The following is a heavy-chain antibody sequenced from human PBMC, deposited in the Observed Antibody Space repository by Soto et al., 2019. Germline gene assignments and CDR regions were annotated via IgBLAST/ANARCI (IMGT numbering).Heavy chain of an antibody. V-gene: IGHV4-61*01. CDR2: IYYSGST. CDR1: VVSVSSGSYY. J-gene: IGHJ4*02. CDR3: ARRSDYDSSGYHTLIRGYFDY. D-gene: IGHD3-22*01. Sequence: SETLSLTCTFSVVSVSSGSYYCSWIRQPPWKGLEWIGYIYYSGSTNYNPSLKSRVTISVDTSKNQFSLKLSSVIAADTAVYYCARRSDYDSSGYHTLIRGYFDYWGQGTLVTVSS.